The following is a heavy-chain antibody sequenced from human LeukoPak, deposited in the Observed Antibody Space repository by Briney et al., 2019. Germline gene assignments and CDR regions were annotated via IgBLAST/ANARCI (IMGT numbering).Heavy chain of an antibody. CDR1: GFTFDDYA. J-gene: IGHJ4*02. V-gene: IGHV3-9*03. Sequence: PGGSLRLSRAASGFTFDDYAMHWVRQVPGKGLEWVSGIYWNSGSVAYADSVKGRFTISRDNAKNSLYLQMNSLRIEDMALYYCAKDMAKSSWYSIDSWGQGTLATVSS. CDR3: AKDMAKSSWYSIDS. CDR2: IYWNSGSV. D-gene: IGHD6-13*01.